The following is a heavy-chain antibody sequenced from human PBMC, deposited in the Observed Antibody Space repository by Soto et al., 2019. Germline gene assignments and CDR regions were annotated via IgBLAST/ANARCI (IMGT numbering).Heavy chain of an antibody. CDR1: GFTFDDYA. Sequence: EVQLVESGGGLVQPGRSLRLSCAASGFTFDDYAMHWVRQAPGKGLEWVSGISWNSGSRGYADSVKGRFTISRDNAKNSLYLQMNSLSAEDTALYYCAKEIVGAQKLRVFDYWGQGTLVTVSS. J-gene: IGHJ4*02. V-gene: IGHV3-9*01. CDR3: AKEIVGAQKLRVFDY. CDR2: ISWNSGSR. D-gene: IGHD1-26*01.